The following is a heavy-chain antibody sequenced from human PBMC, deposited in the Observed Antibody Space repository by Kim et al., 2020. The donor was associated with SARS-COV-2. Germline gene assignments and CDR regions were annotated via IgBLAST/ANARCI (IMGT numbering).Heavy chain of an antibody. CDR2: ISYDGSTK. D-gene: IGHD3-10*01. CDR3: ARAVLLYFDI. Sequence: GGSLRLSCAASGFTFSSYAMHWVRQAPGKGLEWVAVISYDGSTKYSADSVKGRFTISRDNYKNTQYLQINSLRAEDTAVYYCARAVLLYFDIWGQGTMVTVSS. CDR1: GFTFSSYA. V-gene: IGHV3-30-3*01. J-gene: IGHJ3*02.